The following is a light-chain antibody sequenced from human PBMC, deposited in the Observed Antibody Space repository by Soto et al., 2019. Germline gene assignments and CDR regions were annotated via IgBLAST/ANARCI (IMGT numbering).Light chain of an antibody. CDR3: GTWDSSLSAGV. CDR2: DTN. Sequence: QSVLTQPPSVSAAPGQKVTISCSGSSSNIGNNYVSWYQQLPGTAPKLLIYDTNQRPSWIPDRFSGSKSGTSATLGITGLQTGDEADYYCGTWDSSLSAGVFGGGTKLTVL. CDR1: SSNIGNNY. J-gene: IGLJ3*02. V-gene: IGLV1-51*01.